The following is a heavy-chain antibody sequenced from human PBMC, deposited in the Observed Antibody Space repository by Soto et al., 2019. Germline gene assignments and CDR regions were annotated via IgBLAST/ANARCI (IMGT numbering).Heavy chain of an antibody. V-gene: IGHV4-30-4*01. CDR2: IYYSGST. J-gene: IGHJ4*02. D-gene: IGHD6-13*01. CDR1: GGSISSGDYY. CDR3: ARGNIAAALVY. Sequence: SETLSLTCTVSGGSISSGDYYWSWIRQPPGKGLEWIGYIYYSGSTYYNPSLKSRVTISVDTSKNQFSLKLSSVTAADTAVYYCARGNIAAALVYWGQGTLVTVS.